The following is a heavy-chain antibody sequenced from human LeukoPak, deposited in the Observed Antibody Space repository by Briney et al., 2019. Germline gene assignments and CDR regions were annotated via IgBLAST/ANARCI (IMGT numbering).Heavy chain of an antibody. CDR1: GYTFTGHY. V-gene: IGHV1-2*06. J-gene: IGHJ4*02. Sequence: GASVKVSCKASGYTFTGHYMHWVRQAPGQGLEWMGRINPNSGGTNYAQKFQGRVTMTRDTSISTAYMELSRLRSDDTAVYYCARELDGYNFDGLYYWGQGTLVTVSS. CDR2: INPNSGGT. D-gene: IGHD5-24*01. CDR3: ARELDGYNFDGLYY.